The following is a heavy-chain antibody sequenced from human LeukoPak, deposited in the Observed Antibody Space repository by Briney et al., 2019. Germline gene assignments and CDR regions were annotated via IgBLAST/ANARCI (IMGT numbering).Heavy chain of an antibody. CDR3: ARSRYPRYYFDY. V-gene: IGHV3-53*04. CDR1: GFIVSRNY. J-gene: IGHJ4*02. D-gene: IGHD1-14*01. CDR2: INSGGST. Sequence: GGSLRLSCAASGFIVSRNYMSWVRQAAGKGLEWVSVINSGGSTYYADFVKGRFNISRNNSKNTLYLQMNSLRAEDTAVYYCARSRYPRYYFDYWGQGTLVTVSS.